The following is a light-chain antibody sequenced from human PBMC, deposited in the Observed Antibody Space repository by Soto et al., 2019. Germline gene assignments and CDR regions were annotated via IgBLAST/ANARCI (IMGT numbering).Light chain of an antibody. CDR3: QSYDNSLSAYV. CDR2: GST. Sequence: QSVLTQPPSLSGAPGQRVTISCTGSSSDIGAGSEVHWYQQLPGTAPKLLIFGSTNRPSGVPDRFSGSKSATSASLAITGSQAEDEADYYCQSYDNSLSAYVFGTGTKVTVL. J-gene: IGLJ1*01. V-gene: IGLV1-40*01. CDR1: SSDIGAGSE.